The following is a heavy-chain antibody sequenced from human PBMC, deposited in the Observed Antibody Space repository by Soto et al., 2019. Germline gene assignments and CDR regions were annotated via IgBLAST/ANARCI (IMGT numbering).Heavy chain of an antibody. CDR3: ARDRLIAVTGLLRN. V-gene: IGHV1-18*01. CDR1: GYPFTSYG. Sequence: QVQLVQSGAEVKKPGASVKVSCKTSGYPFTSYGINWVRQAPGQGPEWMGWISAYNDKTIYTQKFQSRVTMTTDTSTSTAYMELRSLRSDDTAVYYCARDRLIAVTGLLRNWGQGTLVTVSS. D-gene: IGHD6-19*01. J-gene: IGHJ4*02. CDR2: ISAYNDKT.